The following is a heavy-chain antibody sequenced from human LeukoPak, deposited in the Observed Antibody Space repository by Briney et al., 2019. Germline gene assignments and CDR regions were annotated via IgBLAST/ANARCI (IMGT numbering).Heavy chain of an antibody. Sequence: GGSLRLSCAASGFIFSSYDMHWVRQGTGKGLEWVSSIGSAGDTYYVGSVKGRFTISRDNAKNSLYLQMNSLRAEDTAVYYCARPRLWSGSNPFDYWGQGTLVTVSS. D-gene: IGHD3-3*01. CDR3: ARPRLWSGSNPFDY. V-gene: IGHV3-13*01. CDR2: IGSAGDT. J-gene: IGHJ4*02. CDR1: GFIFSSYD.